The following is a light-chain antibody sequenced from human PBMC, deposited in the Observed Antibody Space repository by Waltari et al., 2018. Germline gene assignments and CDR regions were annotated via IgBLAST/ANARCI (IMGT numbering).Light chain of an antibody. V-gene: IGLV1-40*01. Sequence: QSVLPQPPSVSGAPGQRVTISCTGSTSNIGAGQYVPWYQQLPGTAPKLLIFGNTNRPSGVPDRFSGSKSGTSPSLAITGLQVEDEADYYCQSYDNSLSGYVFGSGTKVTVL. J-gene: IGLJ1*01. CDR3: QSYDNSLSGYV. CDR1: TSNIGAGQY. CDR2: GNT.